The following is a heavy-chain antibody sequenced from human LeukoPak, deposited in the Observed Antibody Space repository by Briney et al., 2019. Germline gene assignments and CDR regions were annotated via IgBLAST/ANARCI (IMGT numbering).Heavy chain of an antibody. J-gene: IGHJ4*02. D-gene: IGHD3-3*01. V-gene: IGHV3-21*01. Sequence: GGSLRLSCVASGFTFSSYSMNWVRQAPGKGLEWVSSISSSSSHIYYADSVKGRFTISRDNAKTSLYLQMSSLRAEDTAVYYCASDFWSGYYPFDYWGQGTLVTVSS. CDR1: GFTFSSYS. CDR3: ASDFWSGYYPFDY. CDR2: ISSSSSHI.